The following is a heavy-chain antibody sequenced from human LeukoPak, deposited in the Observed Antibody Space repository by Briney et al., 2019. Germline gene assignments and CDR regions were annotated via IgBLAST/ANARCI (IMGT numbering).Heavy chain of an antibody. CDR1: GFTFSSYE. D-gene: IGHD3-3*01. J-gene: IGHJ4*02. V-gene: IGHV3-23*01. CDR2: ISGSGVMT. CDR3: AKPQEADLWVPDY. Sequence: PGGSLRLSCAASGFTFSSYEMTWVRQAPGKGLEWVATISGSGVMTYYADSVKGRFTISRDNSKNTLYLQMNSLIPEDTALYYCAKPQEADLWVPDYWGQGTLVTVSS.